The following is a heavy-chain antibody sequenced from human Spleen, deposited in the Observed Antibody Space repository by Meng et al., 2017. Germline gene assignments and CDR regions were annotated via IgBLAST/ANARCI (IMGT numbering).Heavy chain of an antibody. CDR2: IYPGDSDT. J-gene: IGHJ4*02. V-gene: IGHV5-51*01. CDR3: ARQGLYSSDWYYFDY. Sequence: GGSLRLSCKGSGYSFTSYWIGWVRQMPGKGLEWMGIIYPGDSDTRYSPSFQGQVTISADKSINTAYLQWSSLKASDTAMYFCARQGLYSSDWYYFDYWGQGTLVTVSS. CDR1: GYSFTSYW. D-gene: IGHD6-19*01.